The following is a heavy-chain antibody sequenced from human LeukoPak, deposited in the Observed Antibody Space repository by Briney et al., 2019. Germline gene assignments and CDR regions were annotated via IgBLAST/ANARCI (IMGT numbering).Heavy chain of an antibody. CDR3: ARDRASSWSNWFDP. CDR1: GYTFTSYG. Sequence: GASVKVSCKASGYTFTSYGISWVRQAPGQGLEWMGWISAYNGNTNYAQKLQGRVTMTTDTSTSTAYMELRSLRSDDTAVYYCARDRASSWSNWFDPWGQGTLVTVSS. D-gene: IGHD6-13*01. J-gene: IGHJ5*02. V-gene: IGHV1-18*01. CDR2: ISAYNGNT.